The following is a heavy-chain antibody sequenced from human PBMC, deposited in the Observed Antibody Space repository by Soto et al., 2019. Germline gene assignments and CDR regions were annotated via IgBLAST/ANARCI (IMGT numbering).Heavy chain of an antibody. Sequence: ASVKVSCKASGYTFTGYYMHWARQAPGQGLEWMGWIKSSNGDTNYAQKFQGRVTLTRDTSISTAYMELSRLKSDDTAVYYCARVVYLYYDVLTDNWFDSWGQGTLVTVSS. CDR2: IKSSNGDT. J-gene: IGHJ5*01. CDR1: GYTFTGYY. D-gene: IGHD3-9*01. CDR3: ARVVYLYYDVLTDNWFDS. V-gene: IGHV1-2*02.